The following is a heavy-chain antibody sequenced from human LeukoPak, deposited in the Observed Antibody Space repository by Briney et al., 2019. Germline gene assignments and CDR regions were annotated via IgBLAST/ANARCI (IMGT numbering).Heavy chain of an antibody. Sequence: PGGSLRLSCAASGFTFSSYWMHWVRQAPGKGLVWVSRINSDGSSTSYADSVKGRFTISRDNAKNTLYLQTDSLRAEDTAVYYCASEGYCSSTSCYDYWGQGTLVTVSS. V-gene: IGHV3-74*01. CDR2: INSDGSST. CDR1: GFTFSSYW. CDR3: ASEGYCSSTSCYDY. D-gene: IGHD2-2*01. J-gene: IGHJ4*02.